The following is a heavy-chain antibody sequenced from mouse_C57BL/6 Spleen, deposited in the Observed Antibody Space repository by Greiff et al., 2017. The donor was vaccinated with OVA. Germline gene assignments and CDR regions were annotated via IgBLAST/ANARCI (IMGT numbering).Heavy chain of an antibody. CDR2: IDPSDSET. CDR1: GYTFTSYW. D-gene: IGHD1-1*01. V-gene: IGHV1-52*01. Sequence: VKLQQPGAELVRPGSSVKLSCKASGYTFTSYWMHWVKQRPIQGLEWIGNIDPSDSETHYNQKFKDKATLTVDKSSSTAYMQLSSLTSEDSAVYYCGLLRYGYYAMDYWGQGTSVTVSS. J-gene: IGHJ4*01. CDR3: GLLRYGYYAMDY.